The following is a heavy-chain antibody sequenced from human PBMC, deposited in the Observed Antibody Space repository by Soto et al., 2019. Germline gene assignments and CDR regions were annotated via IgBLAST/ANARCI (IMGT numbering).Heavy chain of an antibody. Sequence: NVSCKASGYTFTTYTIQWVRQAPGQSPEWMGWINAGNGKTKYSQRFQGRVTMTRDTSTSTIYMEVRSLRSEDTALYYCVRAGDQYFDYWGQGTPVTVSS. CDR3: VRAGDQYFDY. CDR1: GYTFTTYT. V-gene: IGHV1-3*01. D-gene: IGHD7-27*01. J-gene: IGHJ4*02. CDR2: INAGNGKT.